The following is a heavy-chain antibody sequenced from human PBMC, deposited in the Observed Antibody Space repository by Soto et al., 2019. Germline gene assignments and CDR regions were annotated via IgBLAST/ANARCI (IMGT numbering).Heavy chain of an antibody. CDR2: ISYDGSNK. J-gene: IGHJ4*02. CDR3: ARDFRGSRRYDY. CDR1: GFTFSSYA. D-gene: IGHD3-9*01. Sequence: QVQLVESGGGVVQPGRSLRLSCAASGFTFSSYAMHWVRQAPGKGLEWVAVISYDGSNKYYADSVKGRFTISRDNSKNTLYLQMNSLSAEDTAVYYCARDFRGSRRYDYWGQGTLVTVSS. V-gene: IGHV3-30-3*01.